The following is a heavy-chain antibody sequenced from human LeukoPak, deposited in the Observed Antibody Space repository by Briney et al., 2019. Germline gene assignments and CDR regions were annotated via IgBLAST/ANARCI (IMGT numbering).Heavy chain of an antibody. Sequence: PGRSLRLSCAASGFTFSSYAMHWVRQAPGKGLEWVAVISYDGSNKYYADSVKGRFTISRDNSENTLYLQMNSLRAEDTAVYYCARDLGDYGGNSEGGYWGQGTLVTVSS. CDR3: ARDLGDYGGNSEGGY. J-gene: IGHJ4*02. CDR1: GFTFSSYA. CDR2: ISYDGSNK. V-gene: IGHV3-30-3*01. D-gene: IGHD4-23*01.